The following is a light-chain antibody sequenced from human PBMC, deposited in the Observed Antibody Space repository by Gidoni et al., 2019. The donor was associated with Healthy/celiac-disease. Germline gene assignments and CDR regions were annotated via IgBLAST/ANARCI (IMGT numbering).Light chain of an antibody. CDR2: DAS. V-gene: IGKV3-11*01. J-gene: IGKJ4*01. CDR1: QSVSSY. CDR3: QQRSNWLT. Sequence: EIVLTKSPATLSLSPGERATLSCRASQSVSSYLAWYQQKPCQAPRLLIYDASNRATCIPARFSGSGSGTDFTLTISSLETEDFAFYYCQQRSNWLTFGGGTKVEIK.